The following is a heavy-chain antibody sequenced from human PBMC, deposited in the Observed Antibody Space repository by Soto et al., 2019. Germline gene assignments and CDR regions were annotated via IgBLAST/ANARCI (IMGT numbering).Heavy chain of an antibody. J-gene: IGHJ4*02. D-gene: IGHD3-10*01. CDR1: GFTFSAYG. V-gene: IGHV3-30*18. CDR3: AKDRGDGSGSGLDY. CDR2: TSADGTVK. Sequence: QVQLVESGGGVVQPGRSLRLSCAASGFTFSAYGMHWVRQAPGKGLEWVALTSADGTVKYYTDSVKGRFTISRDNSKNTVSLQMSSLRDEDTALYYCAKDRGDGSGSGLDYWGQGALLTVSS.